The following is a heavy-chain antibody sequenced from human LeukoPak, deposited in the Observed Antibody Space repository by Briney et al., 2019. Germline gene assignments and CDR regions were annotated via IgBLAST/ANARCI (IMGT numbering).Heavy chain of an antibody. J-gene: IGHJ6*03. Sequence: GGSLRLSCAASEFTFDDYTMHWVSQARGKGVEWVSLICWDGSRTYYADSMKGRFTISRDNSKNSLYLQMNRLRTEDTALYYCAKEGYSSSSPSVYYYSYYRDVWGKGTTVTVSS. CDR3: AKEGYSSSSPSVYYYSYYRDV. D-gene: IGHD6-6*01. CDR2: ICWDGSRT. V-gene: IGHV3-43*01. CDR1: EFTFDDYT.